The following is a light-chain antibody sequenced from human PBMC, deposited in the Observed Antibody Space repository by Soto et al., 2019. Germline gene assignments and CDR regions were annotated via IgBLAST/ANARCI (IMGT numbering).Light chain of an antibody. CDR1: QSVSSNY. CDR2: DAS. CDR3: QQYGRSPT. V-gene: IGKV3-20*01. Sequence: IVLTQSPDTLSLSPDERATLSCRASQSVSSNYLAWYQQKLGQAPRLLIYDASRRATGIPDRFSGSGSGTDFTLTISRLEPEDFVVYYCQQYGRSPTFGQGTKVDIK. J-gene: IGKJ1*01.